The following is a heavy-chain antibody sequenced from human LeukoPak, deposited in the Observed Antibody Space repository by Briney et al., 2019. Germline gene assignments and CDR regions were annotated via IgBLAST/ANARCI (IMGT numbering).Heavy chain of an antibody. CDR2: VVPTFHTT. CDR3: ARDALTLQDIVVVPAAISFYYYGMDV. Sequence: SVKVSCKASGGSFSDYGISWVRQAPEQGLEWMGRVVPTFHTTNYAQKFQGRVTITADESTNTASLELTSLRSEDTAVYYCARDALTLQDIVVVPAAISFYYYGMDVWGQGTTVTVSS. D-gene: IGHD2-2*02. CDR1: GGSFSDYG. J-gene: IGHJ6*02. V-gene: IGHV1-69*13.